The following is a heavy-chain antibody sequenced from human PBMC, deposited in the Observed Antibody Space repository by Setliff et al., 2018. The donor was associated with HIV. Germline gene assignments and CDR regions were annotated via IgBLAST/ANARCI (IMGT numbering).Heavy chain of an antibody. D-gene: IGHD3-10*01. Sequence: PSETLSLTCTVSGGPIRSPNWWSWVRQPPGKGLEWIGEIFHGGNTNYSPSLESRVTMSVDTSKNQFSLKLSSVTAADTAVYYCAREGARHYGSGRYHSWFDPWGQGTQVTVS. CDR3: AREGARHYGSGRYHSWFDP. CDR1: GGPIRSPNW. V-gene: IGHV4-4*02. J-gene: IGHJ5*02. CDR2: IFHGGNT.